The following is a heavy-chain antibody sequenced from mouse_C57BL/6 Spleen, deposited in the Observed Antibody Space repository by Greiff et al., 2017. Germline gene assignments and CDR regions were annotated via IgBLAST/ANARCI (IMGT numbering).Heavy chain of an antibody. CDR1: GYSITSGYY. Sequence: VQLKQSGPGLVKPPQSLSLTCSVTGYSITSGYYWNWIRQFPGNKLEWMGYISYDGSNNYNPSLKNRISITRDTSKNQFFLKLNSVTTEDTATYYCARDYDGYHGGFAYWGQVTLVTVSA. CDR2: ISYDGSN. CDR3: ARDYDGYHGGFAY. D-gene: IGHD2-3*01. V-gene: IGHV3-6*01. J-gene: IGHJ3*01.